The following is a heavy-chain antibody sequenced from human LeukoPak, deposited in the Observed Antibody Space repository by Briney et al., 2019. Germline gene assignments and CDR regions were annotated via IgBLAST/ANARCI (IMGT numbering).Heavy chain of an antibody. Sequence: GASVKVSCKASGYTFTSYGISWVRQAPGQGLEWMGWISAYNGNTNYAQKLQGRVTMTTDTSTSTAYMELRSLRSDDTAVYYCASFTMVRGEWAFDIWGQGTMVTVSS. CDR2: ISAYNGNT. CDR3: ASFTMVRGEWAFDI. J-gene: IGHJ3*02. D-gene: IGHD3-10*01. CDR1: GYTFTSYG. V-gene: IGHV1-18*01.